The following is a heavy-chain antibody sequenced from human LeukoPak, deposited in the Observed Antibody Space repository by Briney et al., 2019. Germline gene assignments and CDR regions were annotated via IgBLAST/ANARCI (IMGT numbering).Heavy chain of an antibody. CDR3: AKGYSGYDWSLVDY. Sequence: GGSLRLSCSASGFTFSDYPMHWVRQAPGKGLEWLTVISYTGDRQSYADSVRGRFTISRDNSKNTLYLQMNSLRAEDTAVYYCAKGYSGYDWSLVDYWGQGTLVTVSS. CDR2: ISYTGDRQ. CDR1: GFTFSDYP. J-gene: IGHJ4*02. D-gene: IGHD5-12*01. V-gene: IGHV3-30-3*01.